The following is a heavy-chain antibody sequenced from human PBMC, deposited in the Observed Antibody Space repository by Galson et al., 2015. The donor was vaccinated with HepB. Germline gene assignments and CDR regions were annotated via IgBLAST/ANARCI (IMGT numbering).Heavy chain of an antibody. Sequence: SLRLSCAASGFTFSSYSMNWVRQAPGKGLEWVSSISSSSSYIYYADSVKGRFTISRDNAENSLYLQMNSLRAEDTAVYYCARERVSIAARAFDYWGQGTLVTVSS. CDR1: GFTFSSYS. J-gene: IGHJ4*02. CDR2: ISSSSSYI. V-gene: IGHV3-21*01. D-gene: IGHD6-6*01. CDR3: ARERVSIAARAFDY.